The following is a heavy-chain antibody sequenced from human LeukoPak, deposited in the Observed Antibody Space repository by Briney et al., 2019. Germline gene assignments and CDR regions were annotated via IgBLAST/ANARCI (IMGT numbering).Heavy chain of an antibody. J-gene: IGHJ5*02. CDR2: INPNSGGT. V-gene: IGHV1-2*02. Sequence: ASVKVSCKASGYTFTGYYMHWVRLAPGQGLEWMGWINPNSGGTNYAQKFQGRVTMTRDTSISTAYMELSRLRSDDTAVYYCARAGSRGYDFWSGYYSGDANWFDPWGQGTLVTVSS. D-gene: IGHD3-3*01. CDR3: ARAGSRGYDFWSGYYSGDANWFDP. CDR1: GYTFTGYY.